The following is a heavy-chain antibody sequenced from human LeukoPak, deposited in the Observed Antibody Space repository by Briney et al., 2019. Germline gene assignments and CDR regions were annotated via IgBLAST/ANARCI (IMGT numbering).Heavy chain of an antibody. J-gene: IGHJ4*02. D-gene: IGHD5-24*01. Sequence: ASVKVSCKASGYTFTSYAMNWVRQAPGQGLEWMGWINTNTGDPTYAQGFTGRFVFSLDTSVSTAYLQISSLKAEDTAVYYCARGGGLGRRDGNNDYWGQGTLVTVSS. CDR1: GYTFTSYA. CDR2: INTNTGDP. V-gene: IGHV7-4-1*02. CDR3: ARGGGLGRRDGNNDY.